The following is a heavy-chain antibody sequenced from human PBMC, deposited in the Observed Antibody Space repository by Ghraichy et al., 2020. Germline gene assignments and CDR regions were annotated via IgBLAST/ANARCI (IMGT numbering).Heavy chain of an antibody. V-gene: IGHV2-5*02. CDR1: GFSLSTNGVG. CDR2: IYWDDDK. J-gene: IGHJ6*03. CDR3: SLSCSSASCQPQGYSDYSYSYRDV. D-gene: IGHD2-2*01. Sequence: SGPTLVKPTETLTLTCTLSGFSLSTNGVGVGWIRQPPGKALEWLALIYWDDDKRYSPSLKSRLSITKDTSKNQVVLTLTNIDPVDTATYYCSLSCSSASCQPQGYSDYSYSYRDVWGKGTTVTVSS.